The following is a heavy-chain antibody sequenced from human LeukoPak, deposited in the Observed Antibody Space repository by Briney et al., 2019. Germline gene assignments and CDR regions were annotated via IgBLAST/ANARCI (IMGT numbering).Heavy chain of an antibody. Sequence: GASVKVSCKASGYTFTSYGISWVRQAPGQGLEWMGWISAYNGNTNYAQKLQGRVTMTTDTSTSTAYMELRSLRSDDTAVYYCARGDVQLEQGGAFDIWGQGTMVTVSS. CDR1: GYTFTSYG. V-gene: IGHV1-18*01. D-gene: IGHD1-1*01. J-gene: IGHJ3*02. CDR3: ARGDVQLEQGGAFDI. CDR2: ISAYNGNT.